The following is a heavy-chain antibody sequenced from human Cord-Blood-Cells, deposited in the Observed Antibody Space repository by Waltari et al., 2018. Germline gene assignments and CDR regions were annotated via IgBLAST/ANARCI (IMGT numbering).Heavy chain of an antibody. Sequence: QGQLVPSGAEVKKPGASVKVSWKASGDTFTSYHHNRVRQATGQGLEWMGWMNPNSGNTGYAQKFQGRVTMTRNTSISTAYMELSSLRSEDTAVYYCARGHDFWSGYYDYWGQGTLVTVSS. D-gene: IGHD3-3*01. CDR3: ARGHDFWSGYYDY. CDR1: GDTFTSYH. V-gene: IGHV1-8*01. CDR2: MNPNSGNT. J-gene: IGHJ4*02.